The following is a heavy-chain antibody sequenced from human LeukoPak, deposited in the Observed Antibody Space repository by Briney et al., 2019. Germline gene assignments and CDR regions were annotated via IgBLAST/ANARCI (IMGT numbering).Heavy chain of an antibody. V-gene: IGHV3-30*04. CDR1: GFTFSSYA. CDR3: ARDRGDCSGGSCELDY. Sequence: PGRSLRLSCAASGFTFSSYAMHWVRQAPGKGLEWVAVISYDGSNKYYADSVKGRFTISRDNSKNTLYLQMNSLRAEDTAVHYCARDRGDCSGGSCELDYWGQGTLVTVSS. D-gene: IGHD2-15*01. CDR2: ISYDGSNK. J-gene: IGHJ4*02.